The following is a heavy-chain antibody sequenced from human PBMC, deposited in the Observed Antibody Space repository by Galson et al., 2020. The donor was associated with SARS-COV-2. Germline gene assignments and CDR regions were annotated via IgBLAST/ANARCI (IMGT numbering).Heavy chain of an antibody. V-gene: IGHV3-30*04. CDR3: ARETDDYTSSWYDY. CDR2: ISYDGTKR. J-gene: IGHJ4*02. D-gene: IGHD6-13*01. Sequence: GGSLRLSCRASGFTFSSSAMRWVRQAPGKGLEWVAIISYDGTKRYNLDSVKGRFTISRDNSKNTLFLQMDSLTTEDTAVYYCARETDDYTSSWYDYWGQGTLVTVSS. CDR1: GFTFSSSA.